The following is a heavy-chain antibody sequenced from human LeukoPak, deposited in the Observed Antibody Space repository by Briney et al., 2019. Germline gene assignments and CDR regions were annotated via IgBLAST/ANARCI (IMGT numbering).Heavy chain of an antibody. J-gene: IGHJ6*02. D-gene: IGHD3-9*01. CDR2: IYYSGGT. Sequence: SETLSLTCTVSGGSISSSSYYWGWIRQPPGKGLEWLGSIYYSGGTYYNPSLKSRVTISVDTSKNQFSLKLSSVTAADTAVYYCARSGYDILTVLLPDYYYYGMDVWGQGTTVTVSS. V-gene: IGHV4-39*01. CDR1: GGSISSSSYY. CDR3: ARSGYDILTVLLPDYYYYGMDV.